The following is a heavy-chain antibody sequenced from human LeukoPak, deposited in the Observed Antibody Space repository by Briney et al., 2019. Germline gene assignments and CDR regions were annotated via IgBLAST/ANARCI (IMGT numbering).Heavy chain of an antibody. CDR1: GGSISSSGYY. D-gene: IGHD3-22*01. CDR3: ASYYYDSSGYLDY. CDR2: IYYSGST. Sequence: SETLSLTCTVSGGSISSSGYYWGWIRQPPGKGLEWIGSIYYSGSTYHNQSLKSRVTISVDMSKNQFSLKLSSVTATDTAVYYCASYYYDSSGYLDYWGQGTLVTVSS. V-gene: IGHV4-39*01. J-gene: IGHJ4*02.